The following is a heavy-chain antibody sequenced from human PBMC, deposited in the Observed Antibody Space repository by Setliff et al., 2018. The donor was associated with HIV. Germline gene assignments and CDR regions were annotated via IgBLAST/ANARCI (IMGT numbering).Heavy chain of an antibody. V-gene: IGHV4-61*09. CDR1: GGSIGSGSHY. CDR2: IYTTGST. Sequence: SETLSLTCTVSGGSIGSGSHYWSWIRQPAGKGLEWIGHIYTTGSTNYNPSLKSRVTISADTSNNQFSLRLTSMTAADTAVYYCAKTSVGATGLYAFDIWGQGTMVTVS. D-gene: IGHD1-26*01. J-gene: IGHJ3*02. CDR3: AKTSVGATGLYAFDI.